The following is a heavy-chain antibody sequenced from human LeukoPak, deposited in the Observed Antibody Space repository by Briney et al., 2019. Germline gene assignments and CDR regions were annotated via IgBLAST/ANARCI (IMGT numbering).Heavy chain of an antibody. CDR3: ASTNSDILTGYYTIFDY. J-gene: IGHJ4*02. CDR2: IYYVGST. Sequence: SETLSLTCTVSGGSISSSSYYWGWIRQPPGKGLEWIGSIYYVGSTFYNPSLKSRVTISVDTSKNQFSLKLSSVAAADTAVYYCASTNSDILTGYYTIFDYWGQGTLVTVSS. D-gene: IGHD3-9*01. CDR1: GGSISSSSYY. V-gene: IGHV4-39*01.